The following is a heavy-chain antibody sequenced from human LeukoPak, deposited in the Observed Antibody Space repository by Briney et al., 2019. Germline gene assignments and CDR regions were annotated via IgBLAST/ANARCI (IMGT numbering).Heavy chain of an antibody. CDR1: GYTFTAHY. Sequence: ASVKVSCRASGYTFTAHYIHWVRPAPGQGRTWMGWIDPNSGGTNYAQKFLGSVTMTGDTSINTAFMELSRLRSDDTAIYYCARGRGTTMVRGVITNYFDLWGRGSLVTVSS. CDR3: ARGRGTTMVRGVITNYFDL. V-gene: IGHV1-2*02. CDR2: IDPNSGGT. D-gene: IGHD3-10*01. J-gene: IGHJ2*01.